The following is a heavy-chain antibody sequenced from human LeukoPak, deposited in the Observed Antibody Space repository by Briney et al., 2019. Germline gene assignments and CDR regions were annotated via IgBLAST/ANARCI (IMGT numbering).Heavy chain of an antibody. Sequence: ASVKVSCKASGYSFTGYYMHWVRQAPGQGFEWMGWINPYSGDTNYAQKLQGRVTMTTDTSTSTAYMELRSLRSDDTAVYYCARARGLNAFDIWGQGTMVTVSS. CDR1: GYSFTGYY. J-gene: IGHJ3*02. CDR3: ARARGLNAFDI. D-gene: IGHD3/OR15-3a*01. V-gene: IGHV1-18*04. CDR2: INPYSGDT.